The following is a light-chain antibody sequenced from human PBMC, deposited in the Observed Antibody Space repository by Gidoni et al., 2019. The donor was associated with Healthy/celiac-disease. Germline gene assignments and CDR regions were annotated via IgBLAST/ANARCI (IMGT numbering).Light chain of an antibody. V-gene: IGKV3-20*01. CDR1: QSVSSSY. CDR3: QQYGSSPWT. CDR2: GAS. Sequence: EIVFTQSPGTLSLSPGERATLSCRASQSVSSSYLAWYQQKPGQAPRLLIYGASSRATGIPDRFSGRGAGTDFNLTSSRLEHEDFAVYYCQQYGSSPWTFGQGTKVEIK. J-gene: IGKJ1*01.